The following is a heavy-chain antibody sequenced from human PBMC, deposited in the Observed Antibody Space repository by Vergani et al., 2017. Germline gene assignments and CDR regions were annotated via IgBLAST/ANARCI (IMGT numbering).Heavy chain of an antibody. V-gene: IGHV4-30-4*08. CDR1: GGSISSGDYY. J-gene: IGHJ6*02. D-gene: IGHD4-23*01. CDR2: IYYSGST. Sequence: QVQLQESGPGLVKPSQTLSLTCTVSGGSISSGDYYWSWIRQPPGKGLEWIGYIYYSGSTYYNPSLKSRVTISVDTSKNQFSLKLSSVTAADTAVYYCDRDTDGGPRGHYGMDVWGQGTTVTVSS. CDR3: DRDTDGGPRGHYGMDV.